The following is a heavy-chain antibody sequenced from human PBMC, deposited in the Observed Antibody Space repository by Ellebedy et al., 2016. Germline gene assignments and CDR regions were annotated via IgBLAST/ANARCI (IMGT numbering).Heavy chain of an antibody. V-gene: IGHV1-69*13. D-gene: IGHD6-13*01. J-gene: IGHJ5*02. Sequence: SVKVSXXTSGGTFTTYAINWMRQAPGQGLEWVGGLIPLFRTPNYAQKFQGRVTITADESTSTAYMELSSLRSEDTAVYYCARGKGIAAAGNGRWFNPWGQGTLVTVSS. CDR3: ARGKGIAAAGNGRWFNP. CDR2: LIPLFRTP. CDR1: GGTFTTYA.